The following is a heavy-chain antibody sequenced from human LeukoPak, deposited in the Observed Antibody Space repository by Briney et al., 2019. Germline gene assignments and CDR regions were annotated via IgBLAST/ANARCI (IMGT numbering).Heavy chain of an antibody. CDR2: INWSGDNI. J-gene: IGHJ3*01. Sequence: PGGSLRLSCAASGFTFNDHAMYWVRHAPGKGLEWVSGINWSGDNIGYADSVKGRFTISRDDAKNSLFLQMNSLRAEDTALYYCARASYYFDTTGLGAVDLWGQGTMVTASS. V-gene: IGHV3-9*01. D-gene: IGHD3-22*01. CDR1: GFTFNDHA. CDR3: ARASYYFDTTGLGAVDL.